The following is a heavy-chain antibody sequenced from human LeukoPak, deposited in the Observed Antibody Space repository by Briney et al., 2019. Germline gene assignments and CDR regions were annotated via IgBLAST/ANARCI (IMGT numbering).Heavy chain of an antibody. Sequence: GGSLRLSCAASGFTFSSYGMHWVRQAPGKGLEWVAVISYDGSNKYYADSVKGRFTISRDNSKNTLYLQMNSLRAEDTAVYYCTSLLGYCTNDVCYNYWGQGTLVTVSS. V-gene: IGHV3-30*03. CDR3: TSLLGYCTNDVCYNY. J-gene: IGHJ4*02. CDR1: GFTFSSYG. CDR2: ISYDGSNK. D-gene: IGHD2-8*01.